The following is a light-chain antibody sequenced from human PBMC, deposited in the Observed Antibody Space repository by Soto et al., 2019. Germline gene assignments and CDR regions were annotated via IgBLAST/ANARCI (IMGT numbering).Light chain of an antibody. V-gene: IGKV1-9*01. CDR2: AAS. Sequence: IQLTQSPSSLSASVGDRVTITCRASQGISSYLAWYQQKPGKAPKLLIYAASTLQSGVPSRFSGSGSGTDFTLTISSLQPEDFATYYCQQSSSTPRTFGQGTKVDIK. CDR3: QQSSSTPRT. CDR1: QGISSY. J-gene: IGKJ1*01.